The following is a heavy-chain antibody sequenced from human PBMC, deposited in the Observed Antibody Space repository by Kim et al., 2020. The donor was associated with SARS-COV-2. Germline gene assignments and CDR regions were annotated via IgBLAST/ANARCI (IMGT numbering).Heavy chain of an antibody. D-gene: IGHD4-17*01. Sequence: ADAVKGRFTISRDNSKNTLYLQMNSLRAEDTAVYYCAKEAYASGHNWFDPWGQGTLVTVSS. CDR3: AKEAYASGHNWFDP. J-gene: IGHJ5*02. V-gene: IGHV3-23*01.